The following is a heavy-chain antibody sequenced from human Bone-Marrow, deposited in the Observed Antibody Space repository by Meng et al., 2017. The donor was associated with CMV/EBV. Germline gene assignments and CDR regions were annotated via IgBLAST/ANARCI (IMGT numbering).Heavy chain of an antibody. CDR3: ARERTTAVNDAFDI. D-gene: IGHD1-7*01. V-gene: IGHV3-30*02. CDR2: IRYDGSNK. CDR1: GFTFSSYG. J-gene: IGHJ3*02. Sequence: GESLKISCAASGFTFSSYGMHWVRQASGKGLEWVAFIRYDGSNKYYADSVKGRFTISRDNAKNTLYLQMNSLRAEDTAVYYCARERTTAVNDAFDIWGQGTMVTVSS.